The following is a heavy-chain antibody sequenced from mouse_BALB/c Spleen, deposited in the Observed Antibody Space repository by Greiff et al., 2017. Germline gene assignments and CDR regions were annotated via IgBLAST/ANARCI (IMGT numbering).Heavy chain of an antibody. CDR2: ISSGSSTI. CDR1: GFTFSSFG. J-gene: IGHJ2*01. CDR3: AREGFPFDY. Sequence: DVQLVESGGGLVQPGGSRKLSCAASGFTFSSFGMHWVRQAPEKGLEWVAYISSGSSTIYYADTVKGRFTISRDNPKNTLFLQMTSLRSEDTAMYYCAREGFPFDYWGQGTTLTVSS. V-gene: IGHV5-17*02.